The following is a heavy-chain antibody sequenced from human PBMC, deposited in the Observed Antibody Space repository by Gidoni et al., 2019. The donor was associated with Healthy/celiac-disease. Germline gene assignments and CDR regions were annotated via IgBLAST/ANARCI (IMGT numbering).Heavy chain of an antibody. CDR1: GFTFSSHA. CDR3: AKVRTRITIFGEDFDY. J-gene: IGHJ4*02. Sequence: EVQLLESGGGLVQLGGSLRLSCAASGFTFSSHAMSWVRQAPGKGLEWVSAIGGSGGSTYYADSVKGRFTISRDNSKNTLYLQMNSLRAEDTAVYYCAKVRTRITIFGEDFDYWGQGTLVTVSS. D-gene: IGHD3-3*01. CDR2: IGGSGGST. V-gene: IGHV3-23*01.